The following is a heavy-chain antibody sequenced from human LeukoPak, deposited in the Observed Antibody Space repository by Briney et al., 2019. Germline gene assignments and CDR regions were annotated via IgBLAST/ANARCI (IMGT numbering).Heavy chain of an antibody. Sequence: GGSLRLSCAASGFTVSSNYMSWVRQAPGKGLEWVSVISNSGGGIIYYADSVKGRFTISRDYSKNTLYLQMYSLRAEDTAVYYCAKGGNGYCSNGVCSPRAVAAIDYWGQGTLVTVSS. CDR1: GFTVSSNY. V-gene: IGHV3-23*01. D-gene: IGHD2-8*01. CDR3: AKGGNGYCSNGVCSPRAVAAIDY. J-gene: IGHJ4*02. CDR2: ISNSGGGII.